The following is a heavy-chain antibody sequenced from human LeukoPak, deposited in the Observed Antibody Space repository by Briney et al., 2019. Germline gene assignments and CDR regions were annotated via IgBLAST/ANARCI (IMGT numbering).Heavy chain of an antibody. CDR1: GFTVSSNY. V-gene: IGHV3-53*01. CDR3: ARSDILTGVIGPTDAFDI. J-gene: IGHJ3*02. D-gene: IGHD3-9*01. CDR2: IYSGGST. Sequence: GGSLRLSCAASGFTVSSNYMSWVRQAPGKGLEWVSVIYSGGSTYYADSVKGRFTISRDNSKNTLYLQMNSLRAEDTAVYYCARSDILTGVIGPTDAFDIWGQGTMVTVSS.